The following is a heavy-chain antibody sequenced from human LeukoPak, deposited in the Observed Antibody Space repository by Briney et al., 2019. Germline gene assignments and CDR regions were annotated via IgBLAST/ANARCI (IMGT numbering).Heavy chain of an antibody. CDR2: ISGSGGST. D-gene: IGHD3-22*01. Sequence: GGSLRLSCAASGFTFSSYAMSWVRQAPGKGLEWVSAISGSGGSTYYADSVKGRFTISRDNSKNMLYLQMNSLRAEDTAVYHCARDTDTSGHFSWFDPWGQGILVTVSS. CDR3: ARDTDTSGHFSWFDP. V-gene: IGHV3-23*01. CDR1: GFTFSSYA. J-gene: IGHJ5*02.